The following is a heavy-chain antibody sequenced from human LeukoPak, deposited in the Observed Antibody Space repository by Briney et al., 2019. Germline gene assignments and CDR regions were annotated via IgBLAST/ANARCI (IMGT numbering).Heavy chain of an antibody. D-gene: IGHD2-15*01. CDR1: GFTFSSYW. V-gene: IGHV3-74*01. CDR3: ARGEYCSGGSCYSAAFDI. CDR2: IYSDGSST. J-gene: IGHJ3*02. Sequence: GGSLRLSCAASGFTFSSYWMRWVRQAPGKGLVLVSRIYSDGSSTNYADSVKGRFTISRDNAKNTLYLQMNSLRAEDTAVYYCARGEYCSGGSCYSAAFDIWGQGTMVTVSS.